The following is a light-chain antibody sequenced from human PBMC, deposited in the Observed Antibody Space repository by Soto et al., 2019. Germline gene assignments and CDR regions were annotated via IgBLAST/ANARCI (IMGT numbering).Light chain of an antibody. Sequence: VVTQPPSASGTPGQRVTISCSGSSSNIGSNYVYWYQQLPGSAPKLLIYRNDQRPSGVPDRFSASKSGTAASLAISGLRSEVEADYHCAAWDDSLSAVVFGGGTKLTVL. J-gene: IGLJ2*01. CDR3: AAWDDSLSAVV. CDR2: RND. CDR1: SSNIGSNY. V-gene: IGLV1-47*01.